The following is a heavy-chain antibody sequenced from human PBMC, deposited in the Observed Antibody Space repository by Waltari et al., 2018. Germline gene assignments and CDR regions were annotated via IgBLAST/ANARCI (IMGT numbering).Heavy chain of an antibody. CDR2: INHSGST. CDR3: ARHSVVVAARDAFDI. Sequence: QVQLQQWGAGLLKPSETLSLTCAVYGGSFRGYYWSWIRQPPGKGLEWIGEINHSGSTNYNPSLKSRVTISVDTSKNQFSLKLSSVTAADTAVYYCARHSVVVAARDAFDIWGQGTMVTVSS. CDR1: GGSFRGYY. D-gene: IGHD2-15*01. V-gene: IGHV4-34*01. J-gene: IGHJ3*02.